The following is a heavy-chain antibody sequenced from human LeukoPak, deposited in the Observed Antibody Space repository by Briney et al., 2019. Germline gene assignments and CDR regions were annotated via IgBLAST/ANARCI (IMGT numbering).Heavy chain of an antibody. Sequence: PGRSLRLSCAASGFTFSSYAMSWIRQAPGKGLEWVSYISSSGSTIYYADSAKGRFTISRDNAKNSLYLQMNSLRAEDTAVYYCARSVPGPGPHRTGPPNYFYGMDVWGQGTTVTVSS. CDR3: ARSVPGPGPHRTGPPNYFYGMDV. D-gene: IGHD3/OR15-3a*01. CDR2: ISSSGSTI. CDR1: GFTFSSYA. J-gene: IGHJ6*02. V-gene: IGHV3-11*01.